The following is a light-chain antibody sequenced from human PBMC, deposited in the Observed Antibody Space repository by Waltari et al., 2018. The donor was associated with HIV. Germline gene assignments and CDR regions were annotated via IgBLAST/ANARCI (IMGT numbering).Light chain of an antibody. V-gene: IGLV1-51*01. CDR3: GTWDYSLSTNI. CDR1: SSNIGNNY. J-gene: IGLJ2*01. Sequence: QSFLTQPPSVSAAPGQKVTISCSGSSSNIGNNYVSWYQQLPGNAPKLLIYDDYQRPSGIPDRSSGSKSATSATLAITGLHTVDEALYYCGTWDYSLSTNIFGGGTKLTVL. CDR2: DDY.